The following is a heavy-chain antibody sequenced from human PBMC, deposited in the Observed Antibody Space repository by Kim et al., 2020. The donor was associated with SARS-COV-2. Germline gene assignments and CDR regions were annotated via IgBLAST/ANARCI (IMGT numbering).Heavy chain of an antibody. CDR3: AKYPYTVAAGFNADY. J-gene: IGHJ4*02. Sequence: KGRFTISRDSSKHTLYLQMNSLRAEDTAVYYCAKYPYTVAAGFNADYWGQGTLVTVSS. D-gene: IGHD6-13*01. V-gene: IGHV3-23*01.